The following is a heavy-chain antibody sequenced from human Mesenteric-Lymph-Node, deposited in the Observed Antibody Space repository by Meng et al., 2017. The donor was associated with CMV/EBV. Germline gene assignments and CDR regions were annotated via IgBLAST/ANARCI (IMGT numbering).Heavy chain of an antibody. J-gene: IGHJ4*02. V-gene: IGHV3-21*01. CDR2: ISGSSSYT. CDR1: GFTFSSYN. CDR3: ARGNWGGDY. D-gene: IGHD7-27*01. Sequence: GGSLRLSCAASGFTFSSYNMNWVRQAPGKGLEWVSSISGSSSYTYYADSVKRRFTISRDNAKNSLYLQMDSLRAEDTAVYYCARGNWGGDYWGQGTLVTVSS.